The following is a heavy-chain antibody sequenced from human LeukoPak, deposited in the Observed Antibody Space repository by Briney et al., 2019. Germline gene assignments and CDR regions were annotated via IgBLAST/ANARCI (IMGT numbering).Heavy chain of an antibody. D-gene: IGHD6-19*01. CDR1: GFTSSSYT. Sequence: GGSLRLSCAAPGFTSSSYTINWVRQAPGKGLEWVSSISSSSSYIYYADSVKGRFTISRDNAKSSLYLQMNSLRAEDTAVYYCARDFPRPSSGWFGNPGAALDIWGQGTMVTVSS. V-gene: IGHV3-21*01. J-gene: IGHJ3*02. CDR3: ARDFPRPSSGWFGNPGAALDI. CDR2: ISSSSSYI.